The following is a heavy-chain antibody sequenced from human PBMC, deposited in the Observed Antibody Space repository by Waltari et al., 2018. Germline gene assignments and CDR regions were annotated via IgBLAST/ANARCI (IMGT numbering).Heavy chain of an antibody. Sequence: QVQLVESGGFVVQPGGSLRLSCAASGFAFDTYGVHWVRPAPGKGLGWVAFIRHDGWNQFSADSVKGRFTISRDNSMSTLYLQMHSLRVEDTAVYYCTREEDGFDYWGQGTLVTVSS. CDR3: TREEDGFDY. J-gene: IGHJ4*02. CDR1: GFAFDTYG. V-gene: IGHV3-30*02. CDR2: IRHDGWNQ.